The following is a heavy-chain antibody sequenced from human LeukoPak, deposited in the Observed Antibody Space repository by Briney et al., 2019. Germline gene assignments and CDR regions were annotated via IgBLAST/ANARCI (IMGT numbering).Heavy chain of an antibody. CDR2: IFGSGGSP. J-gene: IGHJ4*02. CDR1: GFTFGSFA. Sequence: GGSLRLSCAASGFTFGSFAMYWVRQAPGKGLDWIAGIFGSGGSPHYADSVKGRFTIFRTNSKKTVYLQINSLRAEDTAVYYCGKTTAGYSSGQKPAWPVDYWGQGTLVTVSS. V-gene: IGHV3-23*01. D-gene: IGHD5-18*01. CDR3: GKTTAGYSSGQKPAWPVDY.